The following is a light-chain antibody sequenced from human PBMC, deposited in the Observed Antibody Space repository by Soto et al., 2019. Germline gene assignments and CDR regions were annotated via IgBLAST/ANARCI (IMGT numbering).Light chain of an antibody. J-gene: IGKJ4*01. CDR1: QGINTY. CDR3: QQINTYSS. Sequence: DIHLTHSPSFLSWCVGDRVTITCRASQGINTYLAWYQQKLGKAPKVLIYDASKLHSGVPSRFSGSGSGTEFTLTISSLQTEDFATYFCQQINTYSSFGGGTKVDIK. V-gene: IGKV1-9*01. CDR2: DAS.